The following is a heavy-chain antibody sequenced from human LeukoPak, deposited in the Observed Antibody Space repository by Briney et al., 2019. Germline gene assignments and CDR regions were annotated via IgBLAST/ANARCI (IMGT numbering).Heavy chain of an antibody. CDR3: AREAGDYDAGGHPPTPYYFDL. Sequence: PSETLSLTCNVSGGSISGYYWSWIRQPAGKGLEWMGRIFSSGRNNYNPSLKSRPMVAVDPSKNQFSLRLSSVTAADTAVYYCAREAGDYDAGGHPPTPYYFDLWGQGTLVTVSS. D-gene: IGHD3-16*01. CDR1: GGSISGYY. V-gene: IGHV4-4*07. CDR2: IFSSGRN. J-gene: IGHJ4*02.